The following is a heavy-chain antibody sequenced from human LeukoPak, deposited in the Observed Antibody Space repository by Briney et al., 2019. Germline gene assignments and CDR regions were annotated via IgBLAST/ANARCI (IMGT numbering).Heavy chain of an antibody. D-gene: IGHD6-13*01. CDR3: ARAKYSSSWYGPVDY. Sequence: GGSLRLSCAASGFTFDDYGMSWVRQAPGKGLEWVSGINWNGGGTGYADSVKGRFTISRDNAKNSLYLQMNSLRAEDTALYYCARAKYSSSWYGPVDYWGQGTLVTVSS. CDR2: INWNGGGT. J-gene: IGHJ4*02. CDR1: GFTFDDYG. V-gene: IGHV3-20*04.